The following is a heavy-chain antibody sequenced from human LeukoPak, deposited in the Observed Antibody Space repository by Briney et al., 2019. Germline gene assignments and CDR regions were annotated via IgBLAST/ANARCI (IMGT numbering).Heavy chain of an antibody. CDR2: INPNSGGT. D-gene: IGHD4-17*01. V-gene: IGHV1-2*04. CDR1: GYTFTGYY. Sequence: ASVKVSCKASGYTFTGYYMHWVRQAPGQGLEWMGWINPNSGGTNYAQKFQGWVTMTRDTSISTAYMELSRLRSDDTAVYYCARGLPENYGDYYFDYWGQGTLVTVSS. CDR3: ARGLPENYGDYYFDY. J-gene: IGHJ4*02.